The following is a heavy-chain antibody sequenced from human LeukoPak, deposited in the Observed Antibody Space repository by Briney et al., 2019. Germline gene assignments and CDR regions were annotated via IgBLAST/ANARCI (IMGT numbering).Heavy chain of an antibody. CDR2: INHSGST. CDR3: ATSGGTLGPTNYFAY. V-gene: IGHV4-34*01. CDR1: GESFSGYY. Sequence: SETLSLTCAVSGESFSGYYWSWIRQPPGKGLEWIGEINHSGSTNYNPSLKSRVTISVDTSKNQFSLKLSSVTAADTAVYYCATSGGTLGPTNYFAYRGQGTLVTVSS. D-gene: IGHD3-16*01. J-gene: IGHJ4*02.